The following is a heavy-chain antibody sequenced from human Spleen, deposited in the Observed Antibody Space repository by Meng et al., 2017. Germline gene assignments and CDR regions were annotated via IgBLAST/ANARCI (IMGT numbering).Heavy chain of an antibody. J-gene: IGHJ4*02. Sequence: SVKVSCKASGITFSSFVINWVRQAPGQGLEWMGGIIPIFGTANYAQKFQGRVTITADESTSTAYMEVSSLRSEDTAVYYCARALVSIVGATTLNYWGQGTLVTVSS. CDR3: ARALVSIVGATTLNY. CDR1: GITFSSFV. D-gene: IGHD1-26*01. V-gene: IGHV1-69*13. CDR2: IIPIFGTA.